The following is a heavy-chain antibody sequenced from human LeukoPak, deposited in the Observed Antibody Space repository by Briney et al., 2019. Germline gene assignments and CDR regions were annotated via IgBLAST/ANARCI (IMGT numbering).Heavy chain of an antibody. Sequence: PGGSLRLSCAASGLTFFKYSMTWVRQAPGKGLEWVAAITASGASTDYADSVKGRFTISRDNSKNTLFLQMNSLRAEDTAVYYCAELGITMIGGVWGKGTTVTISS. CDR3: AELGITMIGGV. CDR2: ITASGAST. V-gene: IGHV3-23*01. J-gene: IGHJ6*01. D-gene: IGHD3-10*02. CDR1: GLTFFKYS.